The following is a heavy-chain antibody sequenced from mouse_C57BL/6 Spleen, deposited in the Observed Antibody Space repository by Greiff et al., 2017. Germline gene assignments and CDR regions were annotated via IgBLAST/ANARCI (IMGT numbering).Heavy chain of an antibody. CDR2: IYPRSGNT. D-gene: IGHD2-2*01. Sequence: QVQLQQSGAELARPGASVKLSCKASGYTFTSYGISWAKQRTGQGLEWIGEIYPRSGNTYYNEKFKGKATLTADKSSSTAYMELRSLTSEDSAVXFCARETYGYDDGGVDYWGQGTTLTVSS. CDR3: ARETYGYDDGGVDY. J-gene: IGHJ2*01. CDR1: GYTFTSYG. V-gene: IGHV1-81*01.